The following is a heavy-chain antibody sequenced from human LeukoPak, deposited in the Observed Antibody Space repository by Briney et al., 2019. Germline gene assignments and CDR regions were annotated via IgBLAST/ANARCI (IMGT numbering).Heavy chain of an antibody. J-gene: IGHJ5*02. CDR1: GGSISSGSYY. V-gene: IGHV4-61*02. Sequence: SETLSLTCTVSGGSISSGSYYWNWIRQPAGKGLEWIGRIYTSGSTKYNPSLKSRVTVSVDTSKNQFSLKLSSVTAADTAVFYCARRTGNWFDPWGQGTLVTVSS. CDR3: ARRTGNWFDP. CDR2: IYTSGST.